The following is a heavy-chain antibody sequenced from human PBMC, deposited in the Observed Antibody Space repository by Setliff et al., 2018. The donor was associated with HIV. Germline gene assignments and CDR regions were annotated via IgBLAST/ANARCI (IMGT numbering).Heavy chain of an antibody. Sequence: SETLSLTCTVSGGSISSYYWNWIRQPAGKGLEWIGRIYSSGRTNYNPSLKSRVTMSVNTSKNQFSLKLSSVTAADTAVYYCAREGDYDYVWGSYRIWGQGTLVTVSS. CDR1: GGSISSYY. V-gene: IGHV4-4*07. CDR3: AREGDYDYVWGSYRI. D-gene: IGHD3-16*02. CDR2: IYSSGRT. J-gene: IGHJ4*02.